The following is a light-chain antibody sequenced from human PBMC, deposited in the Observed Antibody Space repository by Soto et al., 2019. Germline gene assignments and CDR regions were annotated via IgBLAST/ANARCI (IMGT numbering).Light chain of an antibody. V-gene: IGKV3-11*01. CDR3: HQRQSWPRT. CDR1: QTVSSDY. Sequence: EIILPQSTDTLSLSPGERAPLSCRASQTVSSDYLVWYQQKPGQAPRLLIYDASNRATGIPARFSASGSGTDFTLTISDVQPEDFALYYCHQRQSWPRTFGQGAKVDVK. CDR2: DAS. J-gene: IGKJ1*01.